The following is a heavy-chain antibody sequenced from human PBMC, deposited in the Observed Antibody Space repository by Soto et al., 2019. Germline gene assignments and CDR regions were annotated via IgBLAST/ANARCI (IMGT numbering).Heavy chain of an antibody. CDR3: ARVFYGYYYYGMDV. Sequence: ASVKVSCKASGYTFTGYYMHWVRQAPGQGLEWMGWINPNSGGTNYAQKFQGWVTMTRDTSISTAYMELSSLRSEDTAVYYCARVFYGYYYYGMDVWGQGTTVTVSS. CDR2: INPNSGGT. J-gene: IGHJ6*02. V-gene: IGHV1-2*04. D-gene: IGHD3-10*01. CDR1: GYTFTGYY.